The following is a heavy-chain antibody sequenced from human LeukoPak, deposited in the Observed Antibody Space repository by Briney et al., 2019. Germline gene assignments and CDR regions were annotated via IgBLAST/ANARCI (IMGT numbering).Heavy chain of an antibody. J-gene: IGHJ3*02. CDR3: AKHYGSGSLGAFDM. V-gene: IGHV4-38-2*01. D-gene: IGHD3-10*01. CDR2: GYHDGTT. Sequence: SETLSLTCAVSGYSIRRGYYWGWIRQPPGKGLEWIGSGYHDGTTYYNPSLKSRITISVDTSKNHFSLKLNSVTAADTAVYYCAKHYGSGSLGAFDMWGQGTMVTVSS. CDR1: GYSIRRGYY.